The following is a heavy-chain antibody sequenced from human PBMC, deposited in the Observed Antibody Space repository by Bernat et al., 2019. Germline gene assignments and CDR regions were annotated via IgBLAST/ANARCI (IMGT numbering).Heavy chain of an antibody. J-gene: IGHJ4*02. V-gene: IGHV3-23*01. D-gene: IGHD3-22*01. CDR3: AKDYDSSGYYYWDY. Sequence: EVQLLESGGGLVQPGGSLRLSCAASGFTFSSYAMSWVRQAPGKGLEWVSAISGSGGSTYYADSVKGRFTISRDNSENTLYLQMNSLRAEDTAVYYCAKDYDSSGYYYWDYWGQGTLVTVSS. CDR1: GFTFSSYA. CDR2: ISGSGGST.